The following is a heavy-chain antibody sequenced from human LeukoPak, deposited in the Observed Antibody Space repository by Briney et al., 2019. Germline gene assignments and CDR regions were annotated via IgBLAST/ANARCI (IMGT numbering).Heavy chain of an antibody. CDR3: ARQGGAVAGRAVDY. D-gene: IGHD6-19*01. CDR2: IYYSGST. J-gene: IGHJ4*02. CDR1: GASLSSYY. Sequence: SSETLSLTCTVSGASLSSYYWSWIRQPPGKGLEWIGYIYYSGSTDYNPSLKSRVTISVDTSKNQFSLKLSSVTAADTAVYYCARQGGAVAGRAVDYWGREPWSPSPQ. V-gene: IGHV4-59*08.